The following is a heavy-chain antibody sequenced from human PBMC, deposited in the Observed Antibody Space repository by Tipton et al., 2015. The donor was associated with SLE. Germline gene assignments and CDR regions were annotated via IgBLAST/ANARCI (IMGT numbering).Heavy chain of an antibody. D-gene: IGHD2/OR15-2a*01. CDR3: ARDSICEGECFLN. CDR1: GGSINNYY. CDR2: IHYSGHT. J-gene: IGHJ4*02. V-gene: IGHV4-59*01. Sequence: TLSLTCSVSGGSINNYYWIWIRQPPGKGLEYIGYIHYSGHTNYNPSLKSRVTISIDTSKKQFSLNLNSVNAADTAVYYCARDSICEGECFLNWGQGTQVTVSS.